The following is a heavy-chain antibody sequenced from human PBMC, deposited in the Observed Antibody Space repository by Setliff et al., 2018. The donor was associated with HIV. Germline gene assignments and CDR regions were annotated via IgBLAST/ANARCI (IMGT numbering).Heavy chain of an antibody. CDR3: SRVGTLINSPWDFFDY. Sequence: GGSLRLSCAASGFTFSGSAMHWVRQASGKGLEWVGRIRSKANSYATAYAASVKGRFTISRDDSKNTAYLQMNSLKTEDTAVYYCSRVGTLINSPWDFFDYWGQGTLVTVSS. D-gene: IGHD1-1*01. CDR2: IRSKANSYAT. V-gene: IGHV3-73*01. J-gene: IGHJ4*02. CDR1: GFTFSGSA.